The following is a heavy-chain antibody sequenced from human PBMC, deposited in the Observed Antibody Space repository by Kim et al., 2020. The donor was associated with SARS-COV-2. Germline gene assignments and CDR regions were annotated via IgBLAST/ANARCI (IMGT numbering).Heavy chain of an antibody. CDR3: VRENYWAFDI. CDR2: ISDFSTTT. V-gene: IGHV3-48*04. D-gene: IGHD1-7*01. Sequence: GGSLRLSCATSGFTLSLYSMNWVRQAPGKGLEWVSHISDFSTTTKYADSVKGRFPISRDNTKNSLYLQMNGLRAEDTAVYYCVRENYWAFDIWGQGTMVT. J-gene: IGHJ3*02. CDR1: GFTLSLYS.